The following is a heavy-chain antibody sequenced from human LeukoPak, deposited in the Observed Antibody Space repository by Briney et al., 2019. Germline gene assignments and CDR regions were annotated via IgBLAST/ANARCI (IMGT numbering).Heavy chain of an antibody. Sequence: GGPRLSCAASGFTFSSYGMSWVRQAPGKGLEWVSAISGRDSNTYYADSVEGRFTISRDNSKDTLYLQMNSLSAEDTAVYYCAKRSDYGDNGNYFDYWGQGTPVTVSS. D-gene: IGHD4-23*01. V-gene: IGHV3-23*01. J-gene: IGHJ4*02. CDR3: AKRSDYGDNGNYFDY. CDR1: GFTFSSYG. CDR2: ISGRDSNT.